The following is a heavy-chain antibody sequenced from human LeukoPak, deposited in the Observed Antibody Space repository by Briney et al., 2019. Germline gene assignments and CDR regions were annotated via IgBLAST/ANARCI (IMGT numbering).Heavy chain of an antibody. CDR2: IYTSGST. CDR3: ARVRAYYDSSGYTPCYFDY. V-gene: IGHV4-61*02. CDR1: GGSISSGSYY. Sequence: SETLSLTCTVSGGSISSGSYYWSWIRQPAGKGLEWIGRIYTSGSTNYSPSHNSRVSISVDTSKNQFSLKLSSVTAADTAVYYCARVRAYYDSSGYTPCYFDYWGQGTLVTVSS. D-gene: IGHD3-22*01. J-gene: IGHJ4*02.